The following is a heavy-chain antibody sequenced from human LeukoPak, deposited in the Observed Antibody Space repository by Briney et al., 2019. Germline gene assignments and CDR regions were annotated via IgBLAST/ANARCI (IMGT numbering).Heavy chain of an antibody. CDR3: ARESKTVAGLDY. CDR1: AFTFSSFS. D-gene: IGHD6-19*01. CDR2: ISSSGSTI. J-gene: IGHJ4*02. Sequence: GGSLRLSCAASAFTFSSFSMKWVPQAPGKGLEWVSYISSSGSTIYYADSVKGRFTISRANAKNSLYLQMNSLSDEDTVVYAFARESKTVAGLDYWGQGTLVTVSS. V-gene: IGHV3-48*02.